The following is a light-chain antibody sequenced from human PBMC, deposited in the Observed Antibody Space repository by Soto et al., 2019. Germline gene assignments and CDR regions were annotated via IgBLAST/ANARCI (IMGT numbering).Light chain of an antibody. CDR2: DAS. CDR3: QQGGS. CDR1: QSISTY. J-gene: IGKJ4*01. V-gene: IGKV3-11*01. Sequence: EIGLTQSPATLSLSPGEGATLSCRASQSISTYLAWYQQKPGQAPRLLIYDASNRATGVPARFSGSGSGTDFTLTISRLEAEDFAVYYCQQGGSFGGGTMVEIK.